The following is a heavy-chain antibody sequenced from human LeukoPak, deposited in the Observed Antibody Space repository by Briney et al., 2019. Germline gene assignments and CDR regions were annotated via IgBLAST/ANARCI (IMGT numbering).Heavy chain of an antibody. J-gene: IGHJ6*03. CDR2: IDNNGSTI. CDR3: AREQEQSVWKSYGTYYYCYYIDV. V-gene: IGHV3-11*04. D-gene: IGHD3-16*01. Sequence: GGSLRLSCAASGFTFSDYSMSWIRQAPGKGLEWVSYIDNNGSTIDYADSLRGRFTISRDNAKNSLYLQINGLRVDDSAVYYCAREQEQSVWKSYGTYYYCYYIDVWGGETGVSVSS. CDR1: GFTFSDYS.